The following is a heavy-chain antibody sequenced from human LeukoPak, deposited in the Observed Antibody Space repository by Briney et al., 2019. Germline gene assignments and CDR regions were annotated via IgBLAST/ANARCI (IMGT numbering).Heavy chain of an antibody. V-gene: IGHV4-59*08. CDR1: GGSISSYY. CDR2: IYYSGST. Sequence: PSETLSLTCTVSGGSISSYYWSWIRQPPGKGLEWIGYIYYSGSTNYNPSLKSRVTISVDTSKNQFSLKLSSVTAADTAVYYCARHQGYYSQRGLNWFDPWGQGTLVTVSS. CDR3: ARHQGYYSQRGLNWFDP. J-gene: IGHJ5*02. D-gene: IGHD3-10*01.